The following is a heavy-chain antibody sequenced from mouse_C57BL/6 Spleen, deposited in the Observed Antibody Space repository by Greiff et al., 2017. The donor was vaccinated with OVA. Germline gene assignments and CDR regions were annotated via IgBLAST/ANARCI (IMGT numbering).Heavy chain of an antibody. Sequence: VQLQQPGAELVMPGASVKLSCKASGYTFTSYWMHWVKQRPGQGLEWIGEIDPSDSYTNYNQKFKGKSTLTVDKSSSTAYMQLSSLTSEDSAVYYCARVGGPYYYAMDYWGQGTSVTVSS. J-gene: IGHJ4*01. CDR1: GYTFTSYW. CDR2: IDPSDSYT. CDR3: ARVGGPYYYAMDY. V-gene: IGHV1-69*01.